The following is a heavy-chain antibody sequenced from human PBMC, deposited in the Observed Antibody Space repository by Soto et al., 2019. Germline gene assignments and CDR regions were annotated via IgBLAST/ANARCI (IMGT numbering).Heavy chain of an antibody. D-gene: IGHD1-26*01. Sequence: LRLSCAASGFTFSSYAMHWVRQAPGKGLEYVSAISSNGGSTYYADSVKGRFTISRDNSKNTLYLQMGSLRAEDMAVYYCARAQYSGSYSPPDYRGQGTLVTVSS. CDR2: ISSNGGST. V-gene: IGHV3-64*02. J-gene: IGHJ4*02. CDR1: GFTFSSYA. CDR3: ARAQYSGSYSPPDY.